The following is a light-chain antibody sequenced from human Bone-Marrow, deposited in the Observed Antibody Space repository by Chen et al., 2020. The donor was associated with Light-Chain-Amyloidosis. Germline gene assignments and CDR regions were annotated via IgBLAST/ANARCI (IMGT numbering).Light chain of an antibody. CDR2: GSS. Sequence: EIVLTQSPGTLSLSPWEGANLSCRASQTISSNYLTWYQQKFGQAPRLLIYGSSSRATGIPDRFTGSGSRTDFTLTINRLEPEDFAMYDCQQYGTSPLTFGGGTKVEIK. V-gene: IGKV3-20*01. J-gene: IGKJ4*01. CDR3: QQYGTSPLT. CDR1: QTISSNY.